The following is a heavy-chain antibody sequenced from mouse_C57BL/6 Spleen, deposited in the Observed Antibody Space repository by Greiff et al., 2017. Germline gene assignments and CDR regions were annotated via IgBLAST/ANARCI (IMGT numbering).Heavy chain of an antibody. Sequence: QVQLQQSGAELVRPGASVTLSCKASGYTFTDYEMHWVKQTPVHGLEWIGAIDPETGGTAYNQKFKGKAILTADKSSSTAYIELRSLTSEDSAVYYCTRSVGYFDYWGQGTTLTVSS. J-gene: IGHJ2*01. CDR2: IDPETGGT. V-gene: IGHV1-15*01. CDR3: TRSVGYFDY. CDR1: GYTFTDYE.